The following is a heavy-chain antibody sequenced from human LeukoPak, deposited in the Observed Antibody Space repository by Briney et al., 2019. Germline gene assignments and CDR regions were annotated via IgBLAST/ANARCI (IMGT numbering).Heavy chain of an antibody. CDR2: IIPIFGTA. D-gene: IGHD3-16*01. Sequence: GASVTVSCTASGGTFSSYAINWVRQAPGQGLEWMGGIIPIFGTANYAQKFQGRVTITADESTSTAYMELSSLRSEDTAVYYCAREGGGLDYWGQGTLVTVSS. CDR3: AREGGGLDY. J-gene: IGHJ4*02. V-gene: IGHV1-69*01. CDR1: GGTFSSYA.